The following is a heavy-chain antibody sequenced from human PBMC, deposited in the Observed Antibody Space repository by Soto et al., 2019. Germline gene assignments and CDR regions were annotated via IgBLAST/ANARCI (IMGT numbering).Heavy chain of an antibody. D-gene: IGHD3-3*01. J-gene: IGHJ4*02. CDR2: IKSKTDGGTT. Sequence: EVQLVESGGGLIKPGGSLRLSCAASGFTFSNAWMSWVRQAPGKGLEWVGRIKSKTDGGTTDYAAPVKGRFTISRDDSKNTLYLQMNSLKTEDTAVYYCTTESLYYDFCSGYYFDYWGQGTLVAVSS. CDR3: TTESLYYDFCSGYYFDY. CDR1: GFTFSNAW. V-gene: IGHV3-15*01.